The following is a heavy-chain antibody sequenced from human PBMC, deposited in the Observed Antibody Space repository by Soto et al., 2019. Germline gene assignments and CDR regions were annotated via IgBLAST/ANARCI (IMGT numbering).Heavy chain of an antibody. V-gene: IGHV4-30-4*02. Sequence: SETLSLTCTVSGDSISSINNYWSWIRQPPGEGLEWIGFISYSGTTSYSPSLKSRVAISLDTSKNQFSLSLNFVTAADTAVYYCARGRGYSYGLDPWGQGSLVTVS. CDR2: ISYSGTT. J-gene: IGHJ5*02. CDR3: ARGRGYSYGLDP. CDR1: GDSISSINNY. D-gene: IGHD5-18*01.